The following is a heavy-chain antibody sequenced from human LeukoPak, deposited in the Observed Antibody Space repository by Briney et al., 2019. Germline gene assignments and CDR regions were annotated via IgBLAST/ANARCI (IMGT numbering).Heavy chain of an antibody. CDR3: AWDYYGSGALRY. Sequence: SVKVSCKASGGTFSSYAISWVRQAPGQGLEWMGGIIPIFGTANYAQKFRGRVTITADKSTRTAYMELSSLRSEDTAVYYCAWDYYGSGALRYWGQGTLVTVSS. CDR2: IIPIFGTA. J-gene: IGHJ4*02. V-gene: IGHV1-69*06. D-gene: IGHD3-10*01. CDR1: GGTFSSYA.